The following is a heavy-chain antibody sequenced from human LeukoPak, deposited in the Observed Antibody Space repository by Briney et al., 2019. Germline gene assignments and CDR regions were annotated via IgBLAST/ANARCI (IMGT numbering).Heavy chain of an antibody. Sequence: GRSLRLSCAASGFTFSSYGMHWVRQAPGKGLEWVAVIWYDGSNKYYADSVKGRFTISRDNSKNTLYLQMNSLRAEDTAVYYCARDPDIRGPFDYWGQGTLVTVSS. CDR1: GFTFSSYG. J-gene: IGHJ4*02. D-gene: IGHD2-15*01. CDR2: IWYDGSNK. V-gene: IGHV3-33*08. CDR3: ARDPDIRGPFDY.